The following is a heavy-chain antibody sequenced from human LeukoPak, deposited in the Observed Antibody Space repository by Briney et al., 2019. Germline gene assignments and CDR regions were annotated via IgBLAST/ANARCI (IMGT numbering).Heavy chain of an antibody. CDR3: ARDLYLRSSDAFDI. J-gene: IGHJ3*02. V-gene: IGHV4-4*07. CDR1: GXSXSSYY. D-gene: IGHD3-10*01. Sequence: SETLSLTCTVSGXSXSSYYWSWIRQPXXXXLEWIGRIYTSGSTNYNPSLKSRVTMSVDTSKNQFSLKLSSVTAADTAVYYCARDLYLRSSDAFDIWGQGTMVTVSS. CDR2: IYTSGST.